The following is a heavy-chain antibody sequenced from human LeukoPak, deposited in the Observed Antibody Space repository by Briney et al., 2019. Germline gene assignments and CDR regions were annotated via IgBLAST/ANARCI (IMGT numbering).Heavy chain of an antibody. V-gene: IGHV3-11*04. CDR2: ISRSGSTK. D-gene: IGHD3-10*01. CDR3: AKDRGTSGSYEADY. Sequence: PGGSLRLSCAASGFTFSDYNMRWIRQAPGKGLEWVSSISRSGSTKYYADSVKGRFAISRDNSKNTLYLQMNSLRAEDTAVYYCAKDRGTSGSYEADYWGQGTLVIVSS. J-gene: IGHJ4*02. CDR1: GFTFSDYN.